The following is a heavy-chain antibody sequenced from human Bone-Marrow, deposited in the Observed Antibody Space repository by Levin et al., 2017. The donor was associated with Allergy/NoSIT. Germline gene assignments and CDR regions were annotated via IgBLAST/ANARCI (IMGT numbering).Heavy chain of an antibody. D-gene: IGHD3-9*01. J-gene: IGHJ4*02. V-gene: IGHV4-39*01. CDR1: GGSISSSSYY. Sequence: SETLSLTCTVSGGSISSSSYYWGWIRQPPGKGLEWIGSIYYSGSTYYNPSLKSRVTISVDTSKNQFSLKLSSVTAADTAVYYCARHGRLGYDILTGYYEPFDYWGQGTLVTVSS. CDR3: ARHGRLGYDILTGYYEPFDY. CDR2: IYYSGST.